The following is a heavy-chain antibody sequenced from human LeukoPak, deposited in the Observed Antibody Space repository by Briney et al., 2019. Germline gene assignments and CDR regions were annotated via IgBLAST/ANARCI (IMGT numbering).Heavy chain of an antibody. D-gene: IGHD1-26*01. V-gene: IGHV3-33*01. CDR2: IWYDGSNK. Sequence: GRSLRLSCAASGFTFSSYGMHWVRQAPGKGLEWVAVIWYDGSNKYYADSVKGRFTISRDNSKNTLYLQMNSLRAEDTAVYYCARDGGWELSQYFQHWGQGTLVTVSS. CDR3: ARDGGWELSQYFQH. J-gene: IGHJ1*01. CDR1: GFTFSSYG.